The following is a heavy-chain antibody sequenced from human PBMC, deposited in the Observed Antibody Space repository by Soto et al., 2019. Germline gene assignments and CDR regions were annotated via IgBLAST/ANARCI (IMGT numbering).Heavy chain of an antibody. CDR2: INHSGST. V-gene: IGHV4-34*01. J-gene: IGHJ4*02. D-gene: IGHD3-10*01. CDR3: ARVITMVRGVISDY. Sequence: SETLSLTCAVYGGSFSGYYWSWIRQPPGKGLEWIGEINHSGSTNYNPSHKSRDTISVDTSKNQFSLKLSSVTAADTAVYYCARVITMVRGVISDYWGQGALVTVSS. CDR1: GGSFSGYY.